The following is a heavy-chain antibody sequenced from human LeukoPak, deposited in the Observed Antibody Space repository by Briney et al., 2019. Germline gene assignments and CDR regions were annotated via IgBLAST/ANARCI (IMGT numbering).Heavy chain of an antibody. CDR1: GGSISSSSYY. CDR3: ARVRPAQGEYYYYYYMDV. D-gene: IGHD3-16*01. CDR2: IYYSGST. J-gene: IGHJ6*03. Sequence: PSETLSLTCTVSGGSISSSSYYWGWIRQPPGKGLEWIGSIYYSGSTYYNPSLKSRVTISVDTSKNQFSLKLSSVTAADTAVYYCARVRPAQGEYYYYYYMDVWGKGPTVTVSS. V-gene: IGHV4-39*07.